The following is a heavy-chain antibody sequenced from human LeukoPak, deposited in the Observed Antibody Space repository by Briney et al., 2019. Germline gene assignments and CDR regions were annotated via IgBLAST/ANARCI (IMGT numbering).Heavy chain of an antibody. J-gene: IGHJ4*02. D-gene: IGHD5-24*01. CDR3: AVRRDGYTLDY. CDR2: IDSSGGST. V-gene: IGHV3-23*05. Sequence: PGGSLRLSCVASGFTLSSYAMCWVRQAPGKGLEWVSTIDSSGGSTYYADSVKGRFTISRDNSKNTLYLQMNSLRAEDTAVYYCAVRRDGYTLDYWGQGTLVTVSS. CDR1: GFTLSSYA.